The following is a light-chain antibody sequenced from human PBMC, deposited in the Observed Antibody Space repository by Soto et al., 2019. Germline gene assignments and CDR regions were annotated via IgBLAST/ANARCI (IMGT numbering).Light chain of an antibody. CDR2: EAS. Sequence: QSVLTQPRSVSGSPGQSVTFSCTGTSSDIGGYNYVSWYQLHPGTAPKLMIYEASNRPSGVPDRFSGSKSGNTASLTISGLQAADEVDYYCSLYTSENTYVFGTGTKLTVL. V-gene: IGLV2-18*01. J-gene: IGLJ1*01. CDR3: SLYTSENTYV. CDR1: SSDIGGYNY.